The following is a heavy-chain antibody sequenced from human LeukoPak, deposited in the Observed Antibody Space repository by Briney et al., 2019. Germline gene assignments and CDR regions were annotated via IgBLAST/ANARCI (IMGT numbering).Heavy chain of an antibody. CDR1: GGSISSYY. CDR3: ARAGSGSYSGQTDY. J-gene: IGHJ4*02. V-gene: IGHV4-59*08. CDR2: IYYSGST. Sequence: PSETLSLTCTVSGGSISSYYWSWIRQPPGKGLEWIGYIYYSGSTNYNPSLKSRVTISVDTSKNQFSLKLSSVTAADTAVYYCARAGSGSYSGQTDYWGQGTLVTVSS. D-gene: IGHD3-10*01.